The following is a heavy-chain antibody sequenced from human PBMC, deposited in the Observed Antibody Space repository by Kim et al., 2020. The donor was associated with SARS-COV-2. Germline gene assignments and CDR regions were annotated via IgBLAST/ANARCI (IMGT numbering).Heavy chain of an antibody. CDR3: AKALLQGPLGPDY. V-gene: IGHV3-23*01. D-gene: IGHD7-27*01. Sequence: YADSVKGRFTISRDNSKNTLYLQMNSLRAEDTAVYYCAKALLQGPLGPDYWGQGTLVTVSS. J-gene: IGHJ4*02.